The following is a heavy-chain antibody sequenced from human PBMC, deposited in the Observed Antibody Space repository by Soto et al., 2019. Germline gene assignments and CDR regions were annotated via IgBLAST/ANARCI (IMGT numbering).Heavy chain of an antibody. J-gene: IGHJ3*01. D-gene: IGHD1-1*01. Sequence: EVQLVESGGGLVQPGGSLRLSCAASGFTFSTYGMTWVRQAPGKGLEWFSSIGRVITAMFYSASVKGRFAVSRDNAKSCLFLLLYLQGFEDASVDYCAGILFSRRGNYAFDVWGQGTVVSVSS. CDR3: AGILFSRRGNYAFDV. CDR2: IGRVITAM. CDR1: GFTFSTYG. V-gene: IGHV3-21*02.